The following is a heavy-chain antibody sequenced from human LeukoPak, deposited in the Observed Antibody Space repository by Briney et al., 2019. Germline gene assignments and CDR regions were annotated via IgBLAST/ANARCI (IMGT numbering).Heavy chain of an antibody. Sequence: SGGSLRLSCAASGFTFSSYGMHWVRQAPGKGLEWVAVIWYDGSNKYYADSVKGRFTISRDNSKNTLYLQMNSLRAEDTAVYYCATGRPYYYDSSGYYDYWGQGTLVTVSS. CDR1: GFTFSSYG. J-gene: IGHJ4*02. V-gene: IGHV3-30*02. CDR3: ATGRPYYYDSSGYYDY. D-gene: IGHD3-22*01. CDR2: IWYDGSNK.